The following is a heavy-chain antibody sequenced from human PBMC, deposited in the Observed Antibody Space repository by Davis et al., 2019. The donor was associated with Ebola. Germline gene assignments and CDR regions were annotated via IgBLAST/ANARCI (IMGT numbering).Heavy chain of an antibody. J-gene: IGHJ4*02. V-gene: IGHV3-33*01. CDR1: GFTFSSYG. CDR3: ARDLGEYQLLYRFDY. CDR2: IWYDGSNK. Sequence: GGSLRLSCAASGFTFSSYGMHWVRQAPGKGLEWVAVIWYDGSNKYYADSVKGRFTISRDNSKNTLYLQMNSLRAEDTAVYYCARDLGEYQLLYRFDYWGQGTLVTVSS. D-gene: IGHD2-2*02.